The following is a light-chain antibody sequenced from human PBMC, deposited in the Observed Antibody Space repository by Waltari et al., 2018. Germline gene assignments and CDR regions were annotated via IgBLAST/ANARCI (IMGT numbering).Light chain of an antibody. CDR3: CSYAGSRV. Sequence: QSALTQPASVSGSPGQSITISCTGTSSDVGSYNLFSWYQQHPGKAPKLMIYEGSKRPAGVSNRCSGSKSGNTASLTISGLQAEDEADYYCCSYAGSRVFGGGTKLTVL. CDR2: EGS. CDR1: SSDVGSYNL. J-gene: IGLJ3*02. V-gene: IGLV2-23*01.